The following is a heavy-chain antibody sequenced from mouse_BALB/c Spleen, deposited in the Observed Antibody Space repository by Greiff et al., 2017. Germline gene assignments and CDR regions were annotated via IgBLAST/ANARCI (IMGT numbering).Heavy chain of an antibody. CDR3: ARVYYDYDGRGYYAMDY. Sequence: VQLQQSGAELVRPGSSVKISCKASGYAFSSYWMNWVKQRPGQGLEWIGQIYPGDGDTNYNGKFKGKATLTADKSSSTAYMQLSSLTSEDSAVYFCARVYYDYDGRGYYAMDYWGQVTSVTVSS. V-gene: IGHV1-80*01. D-gene: IGHD2-4*01. CDR2: IYPGDGDT. CDR1: GYAFSSYW. J-gene: IGHJ4*01.